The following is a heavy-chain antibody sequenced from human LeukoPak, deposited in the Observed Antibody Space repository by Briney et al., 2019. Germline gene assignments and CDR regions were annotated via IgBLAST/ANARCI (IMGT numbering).Heavy chain of an antibody. CDR3: ARHLPSTTGRSYFDY. Sequence: PSETLSLTCTVSGGSISNYYWSWIRQPPGKGLEWIGYIYYSGCTNYNPSLKSRVTISVDTSKNQFSLKLSSVTAADTAVYYCARHLPSTTGRSYFDYWGQGALVTVSS. CDR1: GGSISNYY. V-gene: IGHV4-59*08. D-gene: IGHD1-1*01. CDR2: IYYSGCT. J-gene: IGHJ4*02.